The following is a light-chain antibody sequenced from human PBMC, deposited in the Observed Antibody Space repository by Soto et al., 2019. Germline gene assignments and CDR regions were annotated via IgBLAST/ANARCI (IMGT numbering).Light chain of an antibody. CDR2: GNS. Sequence: QSVLTQPPSVSGAPGPRVTISCTGSSSNIGAGYDVHWYQQLPGTAPKLLIYGNSNRPSGVPDRFSGSKSGTSASLAITWLQAEDEADYDFQFYDSSLSANYVFGTGTKLTVL. J-gene: IGLJ1*01. V-gene: IGLV1-40*01. CDR3: QFYDSSLSANYV. CDR1: SSNIGAGYD.